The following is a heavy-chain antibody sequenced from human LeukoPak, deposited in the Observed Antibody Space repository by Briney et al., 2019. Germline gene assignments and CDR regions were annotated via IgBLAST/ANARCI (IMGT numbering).Heavy chain of an antibody. J-gene: IGHJ4*02. CDR1: GFTFSSYG. Sequence: GGSLRLSCAASGFTFSSYGMHWVRQAPGKGLEWVAVIWYDGSNKYYADSVKGRFTISRDNSKNTLYLQMNSLRAEDTAVYYCARDVVARYYDSSGFDYWGQGTLVTVSS. V-gene: IGHV3-33*01. CDR3: ARDVVARYYDSSGFDY. CDR2: IWYDGSNK. D-gene: IGHD3-22*01.